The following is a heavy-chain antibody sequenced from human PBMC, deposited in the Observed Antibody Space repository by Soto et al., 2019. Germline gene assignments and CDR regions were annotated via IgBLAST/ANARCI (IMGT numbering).Heavy chain of an antibody. CDR1: GFTFSTYA. CDR2: ISGSGGSI. V-gene: IGHV3-23*01. Sequence: EVQLLESGGGLVQRGGSLRISWAASGFTFSTYAMNWVRQAPGNGLEWVSAISGSGGSIHYADSVKGRFTISRDNSKNTLYLQRNSRRDENKAGSHCVKWYWKGDDWGQGTTVTVS. J-gene: IGHJ6*02. D-gene: IGHD1-1*01. CDR3: VKWYWKGDD.